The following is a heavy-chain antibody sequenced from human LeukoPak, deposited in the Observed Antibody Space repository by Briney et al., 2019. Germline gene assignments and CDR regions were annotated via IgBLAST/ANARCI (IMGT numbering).Heavy chain of an antibody. CDR3: AKGEGPYAFDV. CDR2: IYYTGST. CDR1: GVSTSSYY. J-gene: IGHJ3*01. V-gene: IGHV4-59*08. Sequence: TTSETLSLTCTVSGVSTSSYYWSWIRQPPGKGLEWIGYIYYTGSTNYNPSLESRVTMSLDTSMTQFSLKLRSVTAADTAVYYCAKGEGPYAFDVWGQGTIVPVSS.